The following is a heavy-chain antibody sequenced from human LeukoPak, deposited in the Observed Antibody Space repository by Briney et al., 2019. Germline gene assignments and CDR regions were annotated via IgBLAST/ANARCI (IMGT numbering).Heavy chain of an antibody. Sequence: SVKVSCKASGYTFTGYYMHWVRQAPGQGLEWMGGIIPIFGTANYAQKFQGRVTITADESTSTAYMELSSLRSEDTAVYYCARELVHYDSSGYPNLYYFDYWGQGTLVTVSS. CDR3: ARELVHYDSSGYPNLYYFDY. V-gene: IGHV1-69*13. D-gene: IGHD3-22*01. CDR2: IIPIFGTA. CDR1: GYTFTGYY. J-gene: IGHJ4*02.